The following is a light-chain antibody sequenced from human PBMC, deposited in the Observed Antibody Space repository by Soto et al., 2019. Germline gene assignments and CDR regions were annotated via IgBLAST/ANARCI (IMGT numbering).Light chain of an antibody. V-gene: IGLV2-11*01. CDR3: CSYAGSYTFVV. CDR1: SSDVGAYDY. CDR2: DVN. Sequence: QSALTQPRSVSGSPGQSVTISCTGTSSDVGAYDYVSWYQHNPGKAPKLMIFDVNQRPSGVPDRFSGSKSGTTASLTISGLQAEDEADYYCCSYAGSYTFVVFGGGTKLTVL. J-gene: IGLJ2*01.